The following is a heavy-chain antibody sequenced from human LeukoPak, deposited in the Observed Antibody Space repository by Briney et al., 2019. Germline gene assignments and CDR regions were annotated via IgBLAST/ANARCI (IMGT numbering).Heavy chain of an antibody. Sequence: GESLKISCKGSGYSLTSYWIGWVRQMPGKGLEWMGIIYPGDSDTRYSPSFQGQVTISADKSISTAYLQWSSLKASDTAMYYCARLGMGTYYYDSSGYYYSASDAFDIWGQGTMVTVSS. J-gene: IGHJ3*02. D-gene: IGHD3-22*01. CDR2: IYPGDSDT. CDR3: ARLGMGTYYYDSSGYYYSASDAFDI. V-gene: IGHV5-51*01. CDR1: GYSLTSYW.